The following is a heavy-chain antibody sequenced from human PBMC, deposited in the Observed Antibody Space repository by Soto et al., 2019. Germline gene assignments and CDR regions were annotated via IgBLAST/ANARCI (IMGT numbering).Heavy chain of an antibody. Sequence: SVKVSCKASGYTFTSYGISWVRQAPGQGLEWMGWISAYNGNTNYAQKLQGRVTMTTDTSTSTAYMELRSLRSDDTAVYYCARGGGYSNYDGWSRRDYYYYMDVWGKGTTVTVSS. V-gene: IGHV1-18*01. CDR1: GYTFTSYG. CDR3: ARGGGYSNYDGWSRRDYYYYMDV. CDR2: ISAYNGNT. J-gene: IGHJ6*03. D-gene: IGHD4-4*01.